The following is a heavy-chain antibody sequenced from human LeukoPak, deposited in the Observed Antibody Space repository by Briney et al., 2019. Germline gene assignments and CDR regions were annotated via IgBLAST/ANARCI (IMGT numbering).Heavy chain of an antibody. D-gene: IGHD6-19*01. Sequence: GGSLRLSCAASGFTFSSYVMSWVRQAPGKGLEWVSGISAGGVNTYYADSVKGRFTISRDSSKNTLLLQMNSLRAEDTAVYYCAKGRVSGSYHFDYWGQGTLVTVSS. CDR2: ISAGGVNT. V-gene: IGHV3-23*01. CDR3: AKGRVSGSYHFDY. CDR1: GFTFSSYV. J-gene: IGHJ4*02.